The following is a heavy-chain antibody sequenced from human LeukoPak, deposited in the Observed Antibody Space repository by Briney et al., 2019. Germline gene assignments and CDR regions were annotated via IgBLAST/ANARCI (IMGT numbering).Heavy chain of an antibody. D-gene: IGHD5-18*01. CDR3: AKDRGYSYGYGLVDV. J-gene: IGHJ6*02. CDR2: ISGSGGST. V-gene: IGHV3-23*01. Sequence: GGSLRLSCAASGFTFSSYAMSWVRQAPGKGLEWVSAISGSGGSTYYADSVKGRFTISRDNSKNTLYLQMNSLRAKDTAVYYCAKDRGYSYGYGLVDVWGQGTTVTVSS. CDR1: GFTFSSYA.